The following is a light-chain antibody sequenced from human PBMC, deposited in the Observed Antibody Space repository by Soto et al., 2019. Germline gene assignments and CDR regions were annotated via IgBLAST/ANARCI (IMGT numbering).Light chain of an antibody. V-gene: IGKV3-15*01. J-gene: IGKJ1*01. CDR1: QNIINN. CDR3: HQYFSRPRGT. Sequence: EIVMTQSPGTLSVSPGERATLSCRASQNIINNLAWYQQKPGQAPRLLIFFASTRVTGIPARFSGSGSGTEFTLNIKSLQSEDFAVYYCHQYFSRPRGTLAQGTQVDIK. CDR2: FAS.